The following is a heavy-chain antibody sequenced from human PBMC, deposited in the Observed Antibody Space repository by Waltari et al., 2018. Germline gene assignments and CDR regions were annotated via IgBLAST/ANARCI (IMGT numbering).Heavy chain of an antibody. CDR1: GYTFTDYY. Sequence: EVQLVQSGAEVKKPGATVKISCKASGYTFTDYYMHWVQQAPGKGLEWMGRVDPEDGETIYAEKFQGRVTLTADTSTDTAYMELSSLRPEDTAVYYCATLKPKVVVVNPHDYWGQGTLVTVSS. D-gene: IGHD2-15*01. CDR2: VDPEDGET. J-gene: IGHJ4*02. V-gene: IGHV1-69-2*01. CDR3: ATLKPKVVVVNPHDY.